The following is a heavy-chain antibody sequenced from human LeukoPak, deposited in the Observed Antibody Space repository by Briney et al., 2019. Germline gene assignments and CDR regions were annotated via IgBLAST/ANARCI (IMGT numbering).Heavy chain of an antibody. Sequence: GGSLRLSCAASGFTFDDYAMHWVRQAPGKGLDWVSGISWNSGSIGYADSVKGRFTISRDNAKNSLYLQMNSLRAEDTAVYYCAKVGSGSHRYYFDYWGQETLVTVSS. CDR3: AKVGSGSHRYYFDY. CDR1: GFTFDDYA. D-gene: IGHD1-26*01. CDR2: ISWNSGSI. J-gene: IGHJ4*02. V-gene: IGHV3-9*01.